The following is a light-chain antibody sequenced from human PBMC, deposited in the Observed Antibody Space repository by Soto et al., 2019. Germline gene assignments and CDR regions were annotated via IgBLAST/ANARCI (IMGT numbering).Light chain of an antibody. CDR3: QQSYSMPWT. CDR1: QSINNY. Sequence: DLQMTQSPSSLSASVGDRVTIICRASQSINNYLSWYQHKPGKAPKLLICAASSLQSGVSSRFSGSGFGTDFTLTITSLQPEDFATYYCQQSYSMPWTFGQGTKVEIK. V-gene: IGKV1-39*01. J-gene: IGKJ1*01. CDR2: AAS.